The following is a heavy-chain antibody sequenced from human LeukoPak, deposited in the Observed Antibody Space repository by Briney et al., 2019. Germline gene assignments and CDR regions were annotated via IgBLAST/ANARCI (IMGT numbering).Heavy chain of an antibody. CDR2: INKRGSET. CDR1: GFTFSDSW. D-gene: IGHD2-8*02. J-gene: IGHJ1*01. V-gene: IGHV3-7*01. CDR3: ARELVVGPAEYFQH. Sequence: GGSLRLPCAASGFTFSDSWMTWVRQAPGKGLEWVGNINKRGSETYYADSVKGRFTVSRDNARNLLFLQMNSLRPDDTALYYCARELVVGPAEYFQHWGHGTPVTVSS.